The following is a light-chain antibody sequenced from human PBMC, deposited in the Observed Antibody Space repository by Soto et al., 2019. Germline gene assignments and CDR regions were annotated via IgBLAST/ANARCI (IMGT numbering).Light chain of an antibody. CDR2: DVT. V-gene: IGLV2-11*01. CDR1: SSDVGTYKY. Sequence: QSVLTQPRSVSASPGQSVTLSCTGTSSDVGTYKYVSWYQQHPDKAPKLIIYDVTKRPSGVPDRSSGSKSGNTASLTISGLQDEDEADYYCCSHAGGFSFVFGTGTKVTVL. CDR3: CSHAGGFSFV. J-gene: IGLJ1*01.